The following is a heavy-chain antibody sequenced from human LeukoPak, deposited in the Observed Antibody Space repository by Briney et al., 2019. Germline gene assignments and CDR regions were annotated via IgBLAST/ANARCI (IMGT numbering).Heavy chain of an antibody. CDR3: AKGRGSTSIYEY. Sequence: GGSLRLSCAASGFTLSTSGMSWVRQAPGKGLEWVSFISGGAGSTNYADSVNGRFTMSRDTAKSTLYLQMNSLRDDDTAAYYCAKGRGSTSIYEYWGQGTLVTVSS. D-gene: IGHD2-2*01. J-gene: IGHJ4*02. CDR2: ISGGAGST. CDR1: GFTLSTSG. V-gene: IGHV3-23*01.